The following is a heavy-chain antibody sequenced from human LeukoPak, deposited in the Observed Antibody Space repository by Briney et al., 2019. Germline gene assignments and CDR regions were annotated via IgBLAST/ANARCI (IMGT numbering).Heavy chain of an antibody. D-gene: IGHD6-19*01. J-gene: IGHJ4*02. Sequence: GGSLRLSCAASGFIFSNSWMNWVRQAPGKGLEWVANINQDGSDQYYVDSVKGRFTISRDNAKNSLYLQMNSLRAEDTAVYYCAKEESQWLVRPGFDYWGQGTLVTVSS. CDR3: AKEESQWLVRPGFDY. V-gene: IGHV3-7*01. CDR2: INQDGSDQ. CDR1: GFIFSNSW.